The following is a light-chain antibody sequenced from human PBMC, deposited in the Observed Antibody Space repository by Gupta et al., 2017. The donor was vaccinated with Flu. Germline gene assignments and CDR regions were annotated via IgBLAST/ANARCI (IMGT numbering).Light chain of an antibody. J-gene: IGKJ1*01. CDR1: QSLVHSDGNIY. V-gene: IGKV2-30*02. Sequence: DVVMAQSPLSLPVTLGQPASISCRSSQSLVHSDGNIYLDWLQQRPGQSPRRLIYKVSNRDSGVPDRFSGSGSGTDFTLKISRVAAEDVGVYFCMQGTHWPRTFGQGTKVEIK. CDR2: KVS. CDR3: MQGTHWPRT.